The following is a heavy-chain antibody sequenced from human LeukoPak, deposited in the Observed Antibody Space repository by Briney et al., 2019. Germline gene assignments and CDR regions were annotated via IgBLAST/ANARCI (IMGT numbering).Heavy chain of an antibody. CDR3: AKQLGYCSDGSCYFPY. Sequence: AGSLRLSCAASGVTFSSSAMSWVRQAPGKRLESVSAISNNGGYTYYADSVQGRFTISRDNSKSTLCLQMNSLRAEDTAVYYCAKQLGYCSDGSCYFPYWGQGTLVTVSS. CDR1: GVTFSSSA. CDR2: ISNNGGYT. V-gene: IGHV3-23*01. J-gene: IGHJ4*02. D-gene: IGHD2-15*01.